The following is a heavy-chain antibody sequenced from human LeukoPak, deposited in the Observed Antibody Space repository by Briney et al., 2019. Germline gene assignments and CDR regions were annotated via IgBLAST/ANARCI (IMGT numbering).Heavy chain of an antibody. CDR3: ATSYDSSGFLQYFHR. J-gene: IGHJ1*01. CDR2: INHSGST. CDR1: GGSFSGYY. Sequence: SETLSLTCAVYGGSFSGYYWSWIRQPPGKGLEWIGEINHSGSTNYNPSLKSRVTISVDTSKNQFSLKLSSVTAADTTVYYCATSYDSSGFLQYFHRWGQGSLATVSS. D-gene: IGHD3-22*01. V-gene: IGHV4-34*01.